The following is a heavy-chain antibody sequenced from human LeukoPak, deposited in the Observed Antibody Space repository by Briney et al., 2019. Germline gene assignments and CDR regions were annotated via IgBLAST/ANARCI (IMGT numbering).Heavy chain of an antibody. CDR2: ISWNSGSI. CDR3: AKAPRMDDSSGYFDY. Sequence: GGSLRLSCAASGFTFDDYAMHWVRQAPGKGLEWVSGISWNSGSIGYADSVKGRFTISRDNAKNSLYLQMNSLRAEDMALYYCAKAPRMDDSSGYFDYWGQGTLVTVSS. D-gene: IGHD3-22*01. CDR1: GFTFDDYA. V-gene: IGHV3-9*03. J-gene: IGHJ4*02.